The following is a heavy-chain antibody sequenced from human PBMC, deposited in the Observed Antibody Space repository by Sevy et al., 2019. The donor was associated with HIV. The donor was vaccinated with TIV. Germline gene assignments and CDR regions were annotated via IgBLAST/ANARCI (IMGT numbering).Heavy chain of an antibody. V-gene: IGHV1-18*01. J-gene: IGHJ6*02. CDR1: GYTFTSYG. CDR2: ISAYNGNT. Sequence: ASVKVSCKASGYTFTSYGISWVRQAPGQGLEWMGWISAYNGNTNYAQKVQGRVTMTTDKSTSTAYRELRSLRSDDTAVYYCARDLGCSGGSCYGYYYGMDVWGQGTTVTVSS. CDR3: ARDLGCSGGSCYGYYYGMDV. D-gene: IGHD2-15*01.